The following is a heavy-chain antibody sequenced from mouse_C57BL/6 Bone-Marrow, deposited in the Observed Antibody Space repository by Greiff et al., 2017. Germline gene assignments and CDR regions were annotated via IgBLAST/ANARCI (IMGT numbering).Heavy chain of an antibody. J-gene: IGHJ2*01. CDR3: ARGQGVAQATGDYLDY. CDR1: GYTFTSYW. CDR2: IDPSDSYT. D-gene: IGHD3-2*02. Sequence: QVQLQQPGAELVMPGASVKLSCKASGYTFTSYWMHWVKQRPGQGLEWIGEIDPSDSYTNYNQKFKGKSTLTVDKSSSTAYMQLSSLTSEDSAVYYCARGQGVAQATGDYLDYWGQGTTLTVSS. V-gene: IGHV1-69*01.